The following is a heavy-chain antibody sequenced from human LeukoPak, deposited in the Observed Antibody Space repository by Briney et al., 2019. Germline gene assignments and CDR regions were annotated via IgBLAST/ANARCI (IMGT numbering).Heavy chain of an antibody. CDR1: GFTFSSYA. CDR3: ATLLGYCGGDCYPDY. CDR2: ISGSGGST. V-gene: IGHV3-23*01. D-gene: IGHD2-21*02. Sequence: GGSLRHSCAASGFTFSSYAMSWVRQAPGKGLEWVSAISGSGGSTCYADSVKGRFTISRDNSKNTLYLQMNSLRAEDTAVYYCATLLGYCGGDCYPDYWGQGTLVTVSS. J-gene: IGHJ4*02.